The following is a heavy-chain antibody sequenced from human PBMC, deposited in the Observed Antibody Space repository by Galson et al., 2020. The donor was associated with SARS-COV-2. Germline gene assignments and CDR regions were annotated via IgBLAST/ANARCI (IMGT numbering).Heavy chain of an antibody. J-gene: IGHJ4*02. CDR2: IYYSGST. CDR1: GGSISSSSYY. CDR3: ASFDCGGDCYSDYDSSGYYNY. D-gene: IGHD3-22*01. Sequence: SETLSLTCTVSGGSISSSSYYWGWIRQPPGKGLEWIGSIYYSGSTYYNPSLKSRVTISVDTSKNQFSLKLSSVTAADTAVYYCASFDCGGDCYSDYDSSGYYNYWGQGTLVTVSS. V-gene: IGHV4-39*07.